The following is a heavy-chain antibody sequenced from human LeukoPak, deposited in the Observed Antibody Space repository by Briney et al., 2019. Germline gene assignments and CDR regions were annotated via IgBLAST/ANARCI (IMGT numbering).Heavy chain of an antibody. CDR3: ARVGRDYYDSSGYSHYFDY. V-gene: IGHV3-7*03. Sequence: GGSLRLSCAASGFTFSSYWMSWVRQAPGKGLEWVANIKQDGSEKYYVDSAKGRFTISRDNAKNSLYLQMNSLRAEDTAVYYCARVGRDYYDSSGYSHYFDYWGQGTLVTVSS. J-gene: IGHJ4*02. CDR2: IKQDGSEK. D-gene: IGHD3-22*01. CDR1: GFTFSSYW.